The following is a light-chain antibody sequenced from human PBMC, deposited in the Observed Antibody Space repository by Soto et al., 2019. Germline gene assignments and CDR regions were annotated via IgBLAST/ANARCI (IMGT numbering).Light chain of an antibody. CDR2: EVS. Sequence: QSALTQPPSASGSPGQSVTISCTGTSSDVGGYNYVSWYQQHPGKAPKLMISEVSKRPSGVPDRFSGSKSGNTASLTVSGLQAEDEADYYCSSYAGSTIYVFGTGTKLTVL. J-gene: IGLJ1*01. CDR3: SSYAGSTIYV. CDR1: SSDVGGYNY. V-gene: IGLV2-8*01.